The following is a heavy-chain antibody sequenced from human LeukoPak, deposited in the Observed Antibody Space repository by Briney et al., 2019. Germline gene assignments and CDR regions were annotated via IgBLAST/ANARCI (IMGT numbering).Heavy chain of an antibody. CDR1: GFTFSSYA. J-gene: IGHJ6*02. Sequence: GGSLRLSCVVSGFTFSSYAMNWVRQAPGKGLEWVSGITASGGSTYYTDSVKGRFTISRDNSKNALFMQMNSLRDEDTALYYCAKYVGQSGSNYYGLDVWGQGTAVTVSS. V-gene: IGHV3-23*01. CDR2: ITASGGST. D-gene: IGHD1-26*01. CDR3: AKYVGQSGSNYYGLDV.